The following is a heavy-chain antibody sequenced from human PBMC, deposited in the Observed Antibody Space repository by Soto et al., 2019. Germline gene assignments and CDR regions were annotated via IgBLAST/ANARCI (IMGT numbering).Heavy chain of an antibody. CDR3: ARALKGRGYSYGYFDY. D-gene: IGHD5-18*01. CDR2: ISAYNGNT. J-gene: IGHJ4*02. V-gene: IGHV1-18*01. CDR1: GYTFTSYG. Sequence: GASVKVSFKASGYTFTSYGISWVRQAPGQGLEWMGWISAYNGNTNYAQKLQGRVTMTTDTSTSTAYMELSSLRSEDTAVYYCARALKGRGYSYGYFDYWGQGTLVTVSS.